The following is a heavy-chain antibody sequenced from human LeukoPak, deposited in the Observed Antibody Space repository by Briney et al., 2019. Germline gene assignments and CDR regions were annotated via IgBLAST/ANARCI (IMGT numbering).Heavy chain of an antibody. CDR2: VSDSGGST. CDR1: GFTFSSYP. Sequence: PGGSLRLSCESSGFTFSSYPMNWVRQAPGKGLEWVSVVSDSGGSTYYADSVKGRFTVSRDHSKNTLYLQMNSLRAEDTAVYYCAKGASIYYYGSGSQSEGYLDYWGQGTLVTVSS. D-gene: IGHD3-10*01. J-gene: IGHJ4*02. CDR3: AKGASIYYYGSGSQSEGYLDY. V-gene: IGHV3-23*01.